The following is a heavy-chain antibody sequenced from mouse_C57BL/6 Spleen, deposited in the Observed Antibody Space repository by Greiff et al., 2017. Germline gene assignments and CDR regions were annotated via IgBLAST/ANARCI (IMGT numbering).Heavy chain of an antibody. CDR1: GYTFTSYW. D-gene: IGHD2-1*01. J-gene: IGHJ3*01. Sequence: QVQLKQPGAELVRPGSSVKLSCKASGYTFTSYWLHWVKQRPIQGLEWIGNIDPSDSETHYNQKFKDKATLTVDKSSSTAYMQLSSLTSDASAVYYCARGGGNYGFAYWGQGTLVTVSA. CDR2: IDPSDSET. CDR3: ARGGGNYGFAY. V-gene: IGHV1-52*01.